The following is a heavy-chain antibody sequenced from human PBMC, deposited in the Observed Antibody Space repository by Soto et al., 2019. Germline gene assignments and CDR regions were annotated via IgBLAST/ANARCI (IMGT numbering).Heavy chain of an antibody. V-gene: IGHV3-23*01. CDR3: AKFGYYDILTGPDAFDI. CDR2: TSGSGGST. Sequence: GGSLRLSCAASGFTFSSYAMSWVRQAPGKGLEWVSATSGSGGSTYYADSVKGRFTISRDNSKNTLYLQMNSLRAEDTAVYYCAKFGYYDILTGPDAFDIWGQGTMVTVSS. D-gene: IGHD3-9*01. CDR1: GFTFSSYA. J-gene: IGHJ3*02.